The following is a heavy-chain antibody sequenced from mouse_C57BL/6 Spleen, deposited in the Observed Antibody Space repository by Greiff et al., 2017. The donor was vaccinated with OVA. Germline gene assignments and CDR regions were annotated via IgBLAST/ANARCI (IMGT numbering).Heavy chain of an antibody. Sequence: QVQLQQPGAELVKPGASVKLSCKASGYTFTSYWMHWVKQRPGQGLEWIGMIHPNSGSTNYNEKFKSKATLTVDKSSSTAYMQLSSLTSEDSAVYYCAREGRNPAWFAYWGQGTLVTVSA. CDR1: GYTFTSYW. J-gene: IGHJ3*01. V-gene: IGHV1-64*01. CDR3: AREGRNPAWFAY. CDR2: IHPNSGST.